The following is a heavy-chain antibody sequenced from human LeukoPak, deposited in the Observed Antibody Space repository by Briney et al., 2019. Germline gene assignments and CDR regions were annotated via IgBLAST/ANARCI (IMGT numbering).Heavy chain of an antibody. J-gene: IGHJ5*02. V-gene: IGHV3-33*01. CDR2: IWYDGSNK. Sequence: GGSLRLSCAASGFTFSSYGMHWVRQAPGKGLEWVAVIWYDGSNKYYADSVKGRFTISGDNSKNTLYLQMNSLRAEDTAVYYCARVTSSQYYDFWSGYYQSWFDPWGQGTLVTVSS. CDR3: ARVTSSQYYDFWSGYYQSWFDP. CDR1: GFTFSSYG. D-gene: IGHD3-3*01.